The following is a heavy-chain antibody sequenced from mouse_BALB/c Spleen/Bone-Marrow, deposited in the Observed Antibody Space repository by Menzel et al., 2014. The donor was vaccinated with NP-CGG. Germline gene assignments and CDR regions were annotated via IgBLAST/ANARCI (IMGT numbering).Heavy chain of an antibody. D-gene: IGHD2-4*01. Sequence: VQLQQSGPELMKPGASVKISCKASGYAFSSSWVNWVKQRPGQGLEWIGRIYPGDGDTNYNGKFKGKATLTADKSSSTAYMQLSSLTSVDSAVYFCARWGITSYYFDYWGQGTTLTVSS. CDR1: GYAFSSSW. J-gene: IGHJ2*01. CDR2: IYPGDGDT. CDR3: ARWGITSYYFDY. V-gene: IGHV1-82*01.